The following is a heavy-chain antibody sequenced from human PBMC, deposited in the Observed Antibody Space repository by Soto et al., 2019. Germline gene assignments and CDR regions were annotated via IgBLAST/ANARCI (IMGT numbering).Heavy chain of an antibody. J-gene: IGHJ4*02. V-gene: IGHV3-64D*09. CDR3: EKDRRDNWNSSYYFDY. Sequence: GGSLRLSCSASGFTFSSYAMHWVRQAPGEGLEYVSAISSNGGSTYYADSGKGRFTISRDNSKNTLYLQMSSLRAEDTAVYYCEKDRRDNWNSSYYFDYWGQGTLVTVSS. CDR2: ISSNGGST. CDR1: GFTFSSYA. D-gene: IGHD1-7*01.